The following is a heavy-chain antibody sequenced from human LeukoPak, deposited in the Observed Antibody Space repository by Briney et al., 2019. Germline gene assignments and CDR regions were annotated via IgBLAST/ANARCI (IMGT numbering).Heavy chain of an antibody. V-gene: IGHV3-23*01. Sequence: PGESLRLSCAASGFTFSSYAMSWVRQAPGKGLEWVSAISGSGGSTYYADSVKGRYTISRDNSKNTLYLQMNSLRAEDTAVYYCAKDSHYYDSSGYYYAQRYYYYMDVWGKGTTVTVSS. D-gene: IGHD3-22*01. J-gene: IGHJ6*03. CDR3: AKDSHYYDSSGYYYAQRYYYYMDV. CDR1: GFTFSSYA. CDR2: ISGSGGST.